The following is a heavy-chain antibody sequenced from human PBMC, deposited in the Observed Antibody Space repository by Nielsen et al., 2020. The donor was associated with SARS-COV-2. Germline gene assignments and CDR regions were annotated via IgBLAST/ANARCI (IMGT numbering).Heavy chain of an antibody. Sequence: GESLKISCAASGFTFSDYYMSWIRQAPGKGLEWVSYISSSGSTIYYADSVKGRFTISRGNAKNSLYLQMNSLRAEDTAVYYCARARSRITMVRGVPGGMDVWGQGTTVTVSS. CDR2: ISSSGSTI. D-gene: IGHD3-10*01. CDR1: GFTFSDYY. CDR3: ARARSRITMVRGVPGGMDV. V-gene: IGHV3-11*01. J-gene: IGHJ6*02.